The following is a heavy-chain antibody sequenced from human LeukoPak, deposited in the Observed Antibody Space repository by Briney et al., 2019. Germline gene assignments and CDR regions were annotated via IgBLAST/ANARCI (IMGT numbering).Heavy chain of an antibody. Sequence: SETLSLTCAVYGGSFSGYYWSWIRQPPGKGLEWIGEINHSGSANYNPSLKSRVTISVDTSKNQFSLKLSTVTAADTSVYYCARGNDYGNWGQGTLVTVSS. CDR3: ARGNDYGN. J-gene: IGHJ4*02. CDR2: INHSGSA. D-gene: IGHD4-17*01. CDR1: GGSFSGYY. V-gene: IGHV4-34*01.